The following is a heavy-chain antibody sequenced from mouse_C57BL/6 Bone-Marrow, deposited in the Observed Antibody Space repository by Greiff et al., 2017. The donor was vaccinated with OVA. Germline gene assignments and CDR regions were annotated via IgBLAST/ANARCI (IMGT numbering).Heavy chain of an antibody. V-gene: IGHV6-3*01. CDR2: IRLKSDNYAT. Sequence: EVKVEESGGGLVQPGGSMKLSCVASGFTFSNYWMNWVRQSPEKGLEWVAQIRLKSDNYATHYAESVKGRFTISRDDSKSSVYLQMNNLRAKDTGIYYCTEAFYWGQGTTLTVSS. D-gene: IGHD3-2*02. CDR3: TEAFY. J-gene: IGHJ2*01. CDR1: GFTFSNYW.